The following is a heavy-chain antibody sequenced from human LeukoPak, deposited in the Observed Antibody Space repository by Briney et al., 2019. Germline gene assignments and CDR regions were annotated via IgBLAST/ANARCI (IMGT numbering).Heavy chain of an antibody. CDR1: GGSISSYY. J-gene: IGHJ4*02. CDR3: ARARGYSGYLDRFDY. Sequence: PSETLSLTCTVSGGSISSYYWSWIRQPPGKGLEWIGYIFYSGNTNYNPSLKSRVTISVDTPKSQFSLKLRSVTAEDTAVYYCARARGYSGYLDRFDYWGQGTLVTVSS. V-gene: IGHV4-59*01. D-gene: IGHD5-12*01. CDR2: IFYSGNT.